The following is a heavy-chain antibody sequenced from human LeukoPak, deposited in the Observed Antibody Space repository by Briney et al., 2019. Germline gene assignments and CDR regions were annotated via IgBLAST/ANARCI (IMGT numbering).Heavy chain of an antibody. CDR2: MNPNSGNT. Sequence: ASVKVSCKASGYTFTSYDINWVRQAPGQGLEWMGWMNPNSGNTGYAQKFQGRVTITRNTSISTAYMELSSLRSEDTAVYYCARAVTDSSGYYYWFDPWGQGTLVTVSS. J-gene: IGHJ5*02. D-gene: IGHD3-22*01. CDR1: GYTFTSYD. CDR3: ARAVTDSSGYYYWFDP. V-gene: IGHV1-8*01.